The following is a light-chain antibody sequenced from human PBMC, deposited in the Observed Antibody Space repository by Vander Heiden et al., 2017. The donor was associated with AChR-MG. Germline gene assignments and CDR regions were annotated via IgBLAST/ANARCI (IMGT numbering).Light chain of an antibody. CDR1: QDIANS. CDR3: QQYDSAPYT. V-gene: IGKV1-NL1*01. CDR2: ATS. Sequence: DIQMTQSPSSLSASVGDRVIITCRASQDIANSVVWYQQKPGKAPKLLLYATSSLDSGVPSRFSGSGSGTDYTLTISSLQPEDFASYYCQQYDSAPYTFGQGTKLE. J-gene: IGKJ2*01.